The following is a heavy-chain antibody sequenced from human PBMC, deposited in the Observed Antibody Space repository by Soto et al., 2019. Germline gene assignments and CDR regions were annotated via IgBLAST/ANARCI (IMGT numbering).Heavy chain of an antibody. Sequence: GASVKVSCKAAGYTFSAYTMNWVRQAPGQSLEWMGWINAGSGNTKYSQSFQGRVSITRDTSASTVYMELTGLKSEDTAVYYCARDTETLGPRANDALDIWGQGTMVTVSS. J-gene: IGHJ3*02. CDR2: INAGSGNT. CDR1: GYTFSAYT. CDR3: ARDTETLGPRANDALDI. V-gene: IGHV1-3*01. D-gene: IGHD3-3*02.